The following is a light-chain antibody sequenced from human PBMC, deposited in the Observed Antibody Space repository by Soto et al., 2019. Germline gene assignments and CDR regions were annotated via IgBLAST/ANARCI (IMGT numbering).Light chain of an antibody. Sequence: EIVMTQSPATLSVSPGERASLSCRASQSVFSNLAWYQQKPGQPPRLLIFGASTRTTGSPARFSGGGSGTEFTLTISSQQSEDFAVYYCQQYNNWPYTFGRETRVDFK. CDR3: QQYNNWPYT. CDR1: QSVFSN. CDR2: GAS. J-gene: IGKJ3*01. V-gene: IGKV3-15*01.